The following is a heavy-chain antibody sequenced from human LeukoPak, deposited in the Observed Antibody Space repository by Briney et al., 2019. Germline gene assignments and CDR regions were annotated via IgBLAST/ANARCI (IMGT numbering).Heavy chain of an antibody. J-gene: IGHJ4*02. V-gene: IGHV3-23*01. CDR3: ARRSGIAVAGAFDY. CDR2: ISGSGGTT. Sequence: GGSLRLSCAASGFTFSSYAMSWVRQAPGKGLEWVSAISGSGGTTYYADSVKGRFTISRDNSKNTPYLQMNSLRAEDTAVYYCARRSGIAVAGAFDYWGQGTLVTVSS. D-gene: IGHD6-19*01. CDR1: GFTFSSYA.